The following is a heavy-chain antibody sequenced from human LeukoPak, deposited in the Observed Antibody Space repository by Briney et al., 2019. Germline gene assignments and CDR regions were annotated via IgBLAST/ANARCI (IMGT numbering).Heavy chain of an antibody. D-gene: IGHD3-10*01. CDR2: IYYTGST. J-gene: IGHJ4*02. V-gene: IGHV4-59*08. Sequence: SEILSLTCTVSGGSISSYYWSWIRQPPGKGLEWIGYIYYTGSTNYNPSLKSRVTISVDTSKNQFSLKLSSVTAADTAVYYCARQNNYYGSGSYFDYWGQGTLVTVSS. CDR3: ARQNNYYGSGSYFDY. CDR1: GGSISSYY.